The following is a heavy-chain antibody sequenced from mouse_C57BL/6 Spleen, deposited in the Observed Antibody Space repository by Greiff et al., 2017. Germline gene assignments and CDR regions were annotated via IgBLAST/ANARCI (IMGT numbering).Heavy chain of an antibody. CDR3: ARSCDDYDTGFAY. Sequence: EVQLQQSGPELVKPGASVKISCKASGYTFTDYYMNWVQQSHGKSLEWIGDINPNNGGTSYNQKFKGKATLTVDKSSSTAYMELRSLTSEDSAVYDCARSCDDYDTGFAYWGQGTLVTVSA. J-gene: IGHJ3*01. D-gene: IGHD2-4*01. V-gene: IGHV1-26*01. CDR2: INPNNGGT. CDR1: GYTFTDYY.